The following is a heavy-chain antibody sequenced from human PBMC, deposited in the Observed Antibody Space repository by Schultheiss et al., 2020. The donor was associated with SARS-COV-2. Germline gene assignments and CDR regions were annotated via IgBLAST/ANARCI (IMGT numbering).Heavy chain of an antibody. V-gene: IGHV3-23*01. Sequence: GGSLRLSCAASGFTFDDYAMHWVRQAPGKGLEWVSAISGSGGSTYYADSVKGRFTISRDNAKNSLYLQMNSLRAEDTAVYYCARGGRIAAAGYYYYGMDVWGQGTTVTVSS. CDR1: GFTFDDYA. CDR2: ISGSGGST. J-gene: IGHJ6*02. D-gene: IGHD6-13*01. CDR3: ARGGRIAAAGYYYYGMDV.